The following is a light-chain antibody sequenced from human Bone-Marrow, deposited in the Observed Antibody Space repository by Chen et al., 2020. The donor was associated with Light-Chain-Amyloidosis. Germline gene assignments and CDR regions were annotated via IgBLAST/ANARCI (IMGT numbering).Light chain of an antibody. CDR2: EVT. CDR1: SSDLGGDNH. J-gene: IGLJ1*01. CDR3: SSYTITNPLV. V-gene: IGLV2-14*01. Sequence: QSALTQPASVSGSPGQSITISCTGTSSDLGGDNHVSWYQQHTDKVPKLMIDEVTNRPSWLPDRFSGSKSANTASLTISGLQTEDEADYFCSSYTITNPLVFGSGTRVTVL.